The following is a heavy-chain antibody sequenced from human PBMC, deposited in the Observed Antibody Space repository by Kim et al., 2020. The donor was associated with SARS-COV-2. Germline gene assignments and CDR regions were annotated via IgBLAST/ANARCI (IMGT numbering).Heavy chain of an antibody. J-gene: IGHJ6*02. V-gene: IGHV3-9*01. D-gene: IGHD5-18*01. CDR1: GFTFDDYA. Sequence: GGSLRLSCAASGFTFDDYAMHWVRQAPGNGLEWVAGISWNSGSIGYADSVKGRFTISRDNAKNSLYLQMNSLRAEDTALYYCANLVTYYYGMDVWGQGTTVTVSS. CDR2: ISWNSGSI. CDR3: ANLVTYYYGMDV.